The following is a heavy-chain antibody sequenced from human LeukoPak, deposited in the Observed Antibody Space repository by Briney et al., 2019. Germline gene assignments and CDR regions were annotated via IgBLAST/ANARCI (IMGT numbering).Heavy chain of an antibody. V-gene: IGHV4-4*02. CDR1: GGSISSSNW. J-gene: IGHJ4*02. CDR2: IYHSGST. D-gene: IGHD1-20*01. Sequence: PSGTLSLTCAVSGGSISSSNWWSWVRQPPGKGLEWIGEIYHSGSTNYNPSLKSRVTISVDKSKNQFSLKLSSVTAADTAVYYCARHHPPNWYNWNDGPQYYFDYWGQGTLVTVSS. CDR3: ARHHPPNWYNWNDGPQYYFDY.